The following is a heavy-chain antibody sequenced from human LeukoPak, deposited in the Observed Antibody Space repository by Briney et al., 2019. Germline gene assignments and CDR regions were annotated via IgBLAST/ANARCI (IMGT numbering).Heavy chain of an antibody. Sequence: SETLSLTCTVSGGSISSCSYYWGWIRQPPGKGLEWIGSIYYSGSTYYNPSLKSRVTISVDTSKNQFSLKLSSVTAADTAVYYCARLRGVIITDWGQGTLVTVSS. CDR3: ARLRGVIITD. D-gene: IGHD3-10*01. CDR2: IYYSGST. CDR1: GGSISSCSYY. J-gene: IGHJ4*02. V-gene: IGHV4-39*01.